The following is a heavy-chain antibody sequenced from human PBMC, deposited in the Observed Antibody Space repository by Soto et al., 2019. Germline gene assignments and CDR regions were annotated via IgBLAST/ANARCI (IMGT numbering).Heavy chain of an antibody. Sequence: SETLSLTCTVSGGSIPSSSYYWVWIRQPPGKGLEWIGSIYYSGSTYYNPSLKSRVTISVDTSKNQFSLKLISVTAADTALYYCARARQDIVVVVAATNFDYWGQGTLVTVS. CDR3: ARARQDIVVVVAATNFDY. J-gene: IGHJ4*02. V-gene: IGHV4-39*01. CDR2: IYYSGST. D-gene: IGHD2-15*01. CDR1: GGSIPSSSYY.